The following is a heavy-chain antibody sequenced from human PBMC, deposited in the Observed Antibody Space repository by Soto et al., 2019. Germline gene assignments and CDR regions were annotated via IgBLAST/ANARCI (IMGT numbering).Heavy chain of an antibody. Sequence: ISQTPGKGLVWVSSITDGNGDYTYYADPVKCRFTISRDNAENSLYLQMDSLRAEDTAVYYCASIRRTSGWSDYRGRGTLVTVSS. J-gene: IGHJ4*02. V-gene: IGHV3-21*01. CDR3: ASIRRTSGWSDY. CDR2: ITDGNGDYT. D-gene: IGHD6-13*01.